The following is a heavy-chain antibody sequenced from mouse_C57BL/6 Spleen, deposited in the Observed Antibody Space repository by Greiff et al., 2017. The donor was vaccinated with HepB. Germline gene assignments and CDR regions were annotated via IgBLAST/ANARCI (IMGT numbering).Heavy chain of an antibody. J-gene: IGHJ1*03. CDR1: GYSFTSGYY. CDR2: ISYDGSN. V-gene: IGHV3-6*01. CDR3: ASGGGTYYGSSFLDWYFDV. Sequence: ESGPGLVKPSQSLTLPCSVTGYSFTSGYYWNWIRQFPGNILEWMGYISYDGSNNYNPSLKNRISITRDTSKNQFSLKLNSVTTGDTAADYGASGGGTYYGSSFLDWYFDVWGKGTTVTVSS. D-gene: IGHD1-1*01.